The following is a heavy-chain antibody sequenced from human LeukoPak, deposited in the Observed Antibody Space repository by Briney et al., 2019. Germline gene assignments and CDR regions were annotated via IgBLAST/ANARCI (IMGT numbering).Heavy chain of an antibody. Sequence: ASVKVSCKASGYTFTGYSMHWVRQAPGQGLEWMGWINPNSGGTNFAQKFQGRVTMTTDTSINTAYMELSRLRSDDTAVYYCARGGSGSYFSWLDPWGQGTLVTVSS. CDR1: GYTFTGYS. D-gene: IGHD3-10*01. V-gene: IGHV1-2*02. J-gene: IGHJ5*02. CDR2: INPNSGGT. CDR3: ARGGSGSYFSWLDP.